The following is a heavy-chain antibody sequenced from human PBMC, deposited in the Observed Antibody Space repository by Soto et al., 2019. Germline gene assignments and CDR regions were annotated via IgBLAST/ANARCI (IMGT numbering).Heavy chain of an antibody. CDR3: AKDGFGELFNEEFDY. CDR1: GFTVSSYA. D-gene: IGHD3-10*01. CDR2: ISGSGGST. V-gene: IGHV3-23*01. Sequence: GGSLRLSCAASGFTVSSYAMSWVRQAPGKGLEWVSAISGSGGSTYYADSVKGRFTISRDNSKNTLYLQMNSLRAEDTAVYYCAKDGFGELFNEEFDYWGQGTLVTVSS. J-gene: IGHJ4*02.